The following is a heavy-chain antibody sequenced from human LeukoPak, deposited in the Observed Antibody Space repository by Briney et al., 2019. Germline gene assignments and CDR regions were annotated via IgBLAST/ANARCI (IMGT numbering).Heavy chain of an antibody. D-gene: IGHD3-3*01. V-gene: IGHV4-59*08. CDR2: IYYSGST. CDR3: ARGYDFWSGYHY. Sequence: PSETLSLTCTVSGGSISSYYWSWIRRPPGKGLEWIGYIYYSGSTNYNPSLKSRVTISVDTSKNQFSLKLSSVTAADTAVYYCARGYDFWSGYHYWGQGTLVTVSS. CDR1: GGSISSYY. J-gene: IGHJ4*02.